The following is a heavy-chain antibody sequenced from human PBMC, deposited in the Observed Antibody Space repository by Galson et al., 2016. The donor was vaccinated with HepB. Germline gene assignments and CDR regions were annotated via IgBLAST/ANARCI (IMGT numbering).Heavy chain of an antibody. D-gene: IGHD6-13*01. J-gene: IGHJ4*02. CDR2: TWYDGSGT. CDR1: GFTFNTYG. V-gene: IGHV3-33*01. Sequence: SLRLSCAASGFTFNTYGIHWVRQAPGKGLEWVALTWYDGSGTSYTDSVKGRFTVSRDNSKNTVYLQMNSLGAEDTAVYFCATLKVKAAFDYWGQGTLVTVSS. CDR3: ATLKVKAAFDY.